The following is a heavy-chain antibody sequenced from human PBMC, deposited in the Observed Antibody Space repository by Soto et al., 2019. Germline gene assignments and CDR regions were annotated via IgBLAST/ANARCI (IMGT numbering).Heavy chain of an antibody. CDR2: IYYSGST. CDR3: ARLRVEDYYYYGMDV. CDR1: GGSIGSSSYY. J-gene: IGHJ6*02. Sequence: SETLSLTCTVSGGSIGSSSYYWGWIRQPPGKGLEWIGSIYYSGSTYYNPSLKSRVTISVDTSKNQFSLKLSSVTAADTAVYYCARLRVEDYYYYGMDVWGQGTTVTVSS. D-gene: IGHD1-1*01. V-gene: IGHV4-39*01.